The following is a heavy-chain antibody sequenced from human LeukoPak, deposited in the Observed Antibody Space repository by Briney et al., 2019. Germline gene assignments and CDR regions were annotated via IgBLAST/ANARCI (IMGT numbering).Heavy chain of an antibody. V-gene: IGHV3-30*04. D-gene: IGHD6-19*01. Sequence: PGGSLRLSCAASGFTFSSYAMNWVRQGPGKGLEWVATISSDGSNRLYADSVKGRFTISRDTSMNTLYLQMDSLGVDDTAVYFCARAHSSGWYHFDYWGQGTLVTVSS. CDR2: ISSDGSNR. J-gene: IGHJ4*02. CDR1: GFTFSSYA. CDR3: ARAHSSGWYHFDY.